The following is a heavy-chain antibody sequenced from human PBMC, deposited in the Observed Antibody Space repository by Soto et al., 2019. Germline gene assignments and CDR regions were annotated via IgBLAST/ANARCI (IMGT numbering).Heavy chain of an antibody. CDR1: GFTFSDYG. CDR2: VWYDGTNK. V-gene: IGHV3-33*01. Sequence: QVQLVESGGGVVQPGRSLRLSCEASGFTFSDYGMHWVRQAPGKGLEYVAVVWYDGTNKYYADSVKGRFTISRDNSKNTVYLQMNSLRVEDTAVYYCARGPIVANLDYWGQGTLVTVSS. J-gene: IGHJ4*02. D-gene: IGHD5-12*01. CDR3: ARGPIVANLDY.